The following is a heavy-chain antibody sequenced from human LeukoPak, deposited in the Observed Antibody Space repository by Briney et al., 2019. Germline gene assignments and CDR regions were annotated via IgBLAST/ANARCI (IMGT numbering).Heavy chain of an antibody. V-gene: IGHV3-23*01. CDR2: ISDGGGNT. D-gene: IGHD3-9*01. CDR1: GFTFSSYA. Sequence: GGSLRLSCAASGFTFSSYAMSWVRQAPGKGLEWVSAISDGGGNTYYADSVKGRFTISRDNSKNTLFLQMNSLRAEDTAVYYCATEVLTGYYGFDYWGQGTLVTVS. CDR3: ATEVLTGYYGFDY. J-gene: IGHJ4*02.